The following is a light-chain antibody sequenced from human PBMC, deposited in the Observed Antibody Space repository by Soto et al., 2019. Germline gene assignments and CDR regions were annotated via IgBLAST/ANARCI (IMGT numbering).Light chain of an antibody. CDR3: QPSYSTPRIT. CDR1: QSISSY. J-gene: IGKJ3*01. Sequence: DIQMTQSPSSLSASVGDRVTITCRASQSISSYLNWYQQKPGKAPKLLIYAASSLQSGVPSRSSGSVSGTDFNLTISSLEPQDFATYYCQPSYSTPRITVVPGTKVDI. CDR2: AAS. V-gene: IGKV1-39*01.